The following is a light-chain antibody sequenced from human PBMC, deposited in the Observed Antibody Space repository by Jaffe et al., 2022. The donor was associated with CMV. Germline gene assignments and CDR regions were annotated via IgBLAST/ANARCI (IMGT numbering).Light chain of an antibody. Sequence: EIVMTQSPATLSVSPGERATLSCRASQSLTSNHLAWYKQHPGQAPRLLIYGTSTRPSGIPARFSGSGSGTEFTLTITSLQSEDFAVYYCQQYNQWPITFGQGTRLEIK. V-gene: IGKV3-15*01. CDR3: QQYNQWPIT. J-gene: IGKJ5*01. CDR1: QSLTSN. CDR2: GTS.